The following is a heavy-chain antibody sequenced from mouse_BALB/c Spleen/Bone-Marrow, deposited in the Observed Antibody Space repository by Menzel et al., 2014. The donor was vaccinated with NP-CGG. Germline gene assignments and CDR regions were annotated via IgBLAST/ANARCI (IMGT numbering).Heavy chain of an antibody. J-gene: IGHJ2*01. D-gene: IGHD3-1*01. CDR3: ARTPRATFYFDY. V-gene: IGHV14-3*02. CDR1: GFDIKDTY. Sequence: EVKLVESGAELVKPGASVKLFCTASGFDIKDTYMHWVKQRPEQGLEWIGRIDPANGNTKYDPKFQGKATITADTSSNTAYLQLFSLTSEDTAVYYCARTPRATFYFDYWGQSTTLTVSS. CDR2: IDPANGNT.